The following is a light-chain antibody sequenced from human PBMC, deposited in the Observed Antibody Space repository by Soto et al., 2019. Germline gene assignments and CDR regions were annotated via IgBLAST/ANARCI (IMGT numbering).Light chain of an antibody. Sequence: EIVMTQSPATLSVSPGERATLSCRASQSVSRNLAWYRQKPGQAPRVLIYGAFNRATGIPARFSGSGSGTEFTLTISSLESEDFAVYYCQQHDYWPRTFGQGTKVDIK. V-gene: IGKV3-15*01. CDR1: QSVSRN. J-gene: IGKJ1*01. CDR3: QQHDYWPRT. CDR2: GAF.